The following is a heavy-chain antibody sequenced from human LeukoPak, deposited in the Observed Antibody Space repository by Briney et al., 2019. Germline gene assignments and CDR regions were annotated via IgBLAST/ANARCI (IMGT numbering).Heavy chain of an antibody. V-gene: IGHV3-21*01. D-gene: IGHD7-27*01. CDR2: ISSSSSYI. Sequence: GGSLRLSCAASGFTFSSYSMNWVRQAPGKGLEWVSSISSSSSYIYYADSVKGRFTISRDNAKNSLYLQMNSLRAEDTAVYYCAGDQPETGDQGCLDYWGQGTLVTVSS. CDR1: GFTFSSYS. J-gene: IGHJ4*02. CDR3: AGDQPETGDQGCLDY.